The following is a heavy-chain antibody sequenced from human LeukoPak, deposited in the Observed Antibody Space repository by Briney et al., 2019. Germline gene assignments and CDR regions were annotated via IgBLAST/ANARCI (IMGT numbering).Heavy chain of an antibody. D-gene: IGHD3-3*01. CDR1: GGSISSSSYY. CDR3: ARDRGPYDFWSGYSPWFDP. V-gene: IGHV4-39*07. CDR2: IYTSGST. J-gene: IGHJ5*02. Sequence: PSETLSLTCTVSGGSISSSSYYWGWIRQPPGKGLEWIGRIYTSGSTNYNPSLKSRVTISVDTSKNQFSLKLSSVTAADTAVYYCARDRGPYDFWSGYSPWFDPWGQGTLVTVSS.